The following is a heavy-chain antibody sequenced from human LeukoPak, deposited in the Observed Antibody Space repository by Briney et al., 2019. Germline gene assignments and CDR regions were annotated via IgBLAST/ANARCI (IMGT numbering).Heavy chain of an antibody. CDR2: INHSGST. J-gene: IGHJ3*02. V-gene: IGHV4-34*01. Sequence: PSETLSLTCAVYGGSFSGYYWSWIRQPPGKGLEWIGEINHSGSTNYNPSLKSRVTISVDTSKNQFSLKLSSVTAADTAVYYCARERIVGDVDAFDIWGQGTMVTVSS. CDR3: ARERIVGDVDAFDI. CDR1: GGSFSGYY. D-gene: IGHD1-26*01.